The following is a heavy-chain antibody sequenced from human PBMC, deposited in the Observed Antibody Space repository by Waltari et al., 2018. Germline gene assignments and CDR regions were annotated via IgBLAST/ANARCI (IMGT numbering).Heavy chain of an antibody. CDR1: GGSFTFYY. J-gene: IGHJ4*02. V-gene: IGHV4-34*01. CDR3: ARRGYCGIDCYSNYFDF. D-gene: IGHD2-21*01. Sequence: QVLLQHWGAGLLKPSETLSLTCAVYGGSFTFYYWSWIRPPPGEGLEWIGEITHSGSTNYNPSLKSRVSISVDTPNNQFSLKLTSVTAADTAAYYCARRGYCGIDCYSNYFDFWGQGTLVTVSS. CDR2: ITHSGST.